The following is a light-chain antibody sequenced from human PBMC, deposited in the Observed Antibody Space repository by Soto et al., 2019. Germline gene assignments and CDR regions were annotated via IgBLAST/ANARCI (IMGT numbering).Light chain of an antibody. Sequence: EMVMTQSPATLSVSPGERATLSCRASQSVSSNLAWYQQKPGQAPRLLIYGASTRATGIPARFSGSGSGTEVTLTISSLQSEDFAVYYCQQYNDWPPGTFGQGTKVEIK. V-gene: IGKV3-15*01. J-gene: IGKJ2*01. CDR1: QSVSSN. CDR2: GAS. CDR3: QQYNDWPPGT.